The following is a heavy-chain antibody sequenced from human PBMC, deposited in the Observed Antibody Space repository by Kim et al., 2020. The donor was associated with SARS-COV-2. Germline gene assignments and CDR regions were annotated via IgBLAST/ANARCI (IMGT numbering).Heavy chain of an antibody. CDR3: ARAHDGYSSSWESGGMDV. V-gene: IGHV3-33*01. CDR1: GFTFSSYG. CDR2: IWYDGSNK. D-gene: IGHD6-13*01. J-gene: IGHJ6*02. Sequence: GGSLRLSCAASGFTFSSYGMHWVRQAPGKGLEWVAVIWYDGSNKYYADSVKGRFTISRDNSKNTLYLQMNSLRAEDTAVYYCARAHDGYSSSWESGGMDVWGQGTTVTVSS.